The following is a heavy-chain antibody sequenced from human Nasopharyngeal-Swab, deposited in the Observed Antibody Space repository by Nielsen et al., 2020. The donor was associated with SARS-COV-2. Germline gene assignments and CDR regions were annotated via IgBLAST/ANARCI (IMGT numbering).Heavy chain of an antibody. CDR2: IWYDGSNK. D-gene: IGHD6-13*01. J-gene: IGHJ4*02. V-gene: IGHV3-33*01. CDR1: GFTFSSDG. Sequence: GGSLPLSCAASGFTFSSDGMHWVRQAPGKGLEWVAVIWYDGSNKYYADSVKGRFTISRDNSKNTLYLQMNSLRAEDKAVYYCARELAAAGTGGNWGQGTLVTVSS. CDR3: ARELAAAGTGGN.